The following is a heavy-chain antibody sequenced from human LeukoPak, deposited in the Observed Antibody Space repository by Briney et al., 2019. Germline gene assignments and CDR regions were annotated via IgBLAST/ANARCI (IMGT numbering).Heavy chain of an antibody. D-gene: IGHD4-17*01. J-gene: IGHJ4*02. Sequence: GEALKVSFKGSGYSFTSYWIGWVRPMPGKGVGWMGIIYPGDSDTRYSPSFQGQVTISADKSISTAYLQWSSLKASDTAMYYCARHKGGYGDLRYYFDYWGQGTLVTVSS. CDR2: IYPGDSDT. V-gene: IGHV5-51*01. CDR1: GYSFTSYW. CDR3: ARHKGGYGDLRYYFDY.